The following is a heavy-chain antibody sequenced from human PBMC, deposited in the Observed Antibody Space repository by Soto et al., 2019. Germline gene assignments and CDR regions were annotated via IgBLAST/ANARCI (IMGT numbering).Heavy chain of an antibody. V-gene: IGHV4-59*08. Sequence: SETLSLTCTVSGGSISSYYWSGIRQPPGKGLEWIGYIYYSGSTNYNPSLKSRVTISVDTSKNQFSLKLSSVTAADTAVYYCARLLYNWNYDPWGQGTLVTVSS. CDR1: GGSISSYY. D-gene: IGHD1-7*01. CDR2: IYYSGST. J-gene: IGHJ5*02. CDR3: ARLLYNWNYDP.